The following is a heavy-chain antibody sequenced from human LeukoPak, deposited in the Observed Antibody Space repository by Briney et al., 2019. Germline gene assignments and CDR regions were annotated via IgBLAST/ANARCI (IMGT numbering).Heavy chain of an antibody. CDR2: IYYSGST. CDR1: GGSFSSGSYY. D-gene: IGHD6-19*01. J-gene: IGHJ4*02. V-gene: IGHV4-61*01. Sequence: SETPSLTCTVSGGSFSSGSYYWSWIRQPPGKGLEWIGYIYYSGSTNYNPSLKSRVTISVDTSKNQFSLKLSSVTAADTAVYYCARTIAVAVVDYWGQGTLVTVSS. CDR3: ARTIAVAVVDY.